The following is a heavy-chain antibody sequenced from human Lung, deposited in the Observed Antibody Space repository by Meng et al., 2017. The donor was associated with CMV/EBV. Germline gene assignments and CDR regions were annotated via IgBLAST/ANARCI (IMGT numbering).Heavy chain of an antibody. V-gene: IGHV6-1*01. CDR1: GDSVSSNSAA. D-gene: IGHD3-10*01. Sequence: SQTLSLTCAISGDSVSSNSAAWNWIRQSPSRGLEWLGRTYYRSKWYNDYAVSVKSRITINPDTSKNQFSLQLNSVTPEDTAVYYCARFGTVGAGSGVYLDYWGQGTLVTVSS. J-gene: IGHJ4*02. CDR2: TYYRSKWYN. CDR3: ARFGTVGAGSGVYLDY.